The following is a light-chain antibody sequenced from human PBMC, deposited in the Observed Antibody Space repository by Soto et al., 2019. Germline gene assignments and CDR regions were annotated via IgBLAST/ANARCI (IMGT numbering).Light chain of an antibody. CDR1: QSVSSSY. J-gene: IGKJ5*01. CDR2: GAS. V-gene: IGKV3-20*01. CDR3: QQYGSSPST. Sequence: EIVLTQSPGTLSLSPGERATLSCRASQSVSSSYLAWYQQKPGQAPRLLIYGASSRATGIPDRFSGSGSGTDFTLTISRLEPADFAVYYCQQYGSSPSTVGQGKRLEIK.